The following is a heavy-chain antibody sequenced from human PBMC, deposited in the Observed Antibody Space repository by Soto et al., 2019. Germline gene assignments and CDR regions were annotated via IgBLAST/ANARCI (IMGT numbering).Heavy chain of an antibody. V-gene: IGHV3-48*01. J-gene: IGHJ4*02. D-gene: IGHD6-19*01. CDR2: ISSSSSTI. CDR1: GFPFSSYS. Sequence: GGSLRLSCAASGFPFSSYSMNWVRQAPGKGLEWVSYISSSSSTIYYADSVKGRFTISRDNAKNSLYLQMNSLRAEDTAVYYCARDTGGAAYSSGWYGYWGQGTLVTVSS. CDR3: ARDTGGAAYSSGWYGY.